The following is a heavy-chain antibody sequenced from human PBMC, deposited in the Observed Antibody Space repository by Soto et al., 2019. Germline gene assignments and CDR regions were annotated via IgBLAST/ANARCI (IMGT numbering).Heavy chain of an antibody. Sequence: SETLSLTCTVSGDSINNYYWSWMRLPAGKGLEWIGRIYSNGNTYYNPSLKSRVSMSVDTSKNQFSLILKTVTAADTAVYYCARGGAVATTAHFDHWGQGTLVTVSS. CDR3: ARGGAVATTAHFDH. CDR1: GDSINNYY. J-gene: IGHJ4*02. D-gene: IGHD5-12*01. V-gene: IGHV4-4*07. CDR2: IYSNGNT.